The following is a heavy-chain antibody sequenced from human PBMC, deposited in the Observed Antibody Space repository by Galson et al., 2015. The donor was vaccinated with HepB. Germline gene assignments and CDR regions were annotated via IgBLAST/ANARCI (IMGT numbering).Heavy chain of an antibody. CDR1: GFTFSSYG. V-gene: IGHV3-30*02. CDR2: IRYDGSNK. D-gene: IGHD6-19*01. Sequence: SLRLSCTVSGFTFSSYGMHWVRQAPGKGLEWVAIIRYDGSNKYYADSVKDRFTVSRDNSKNTLYLQMNGLRAEDTAVDYCAKATVEINEYTSGWSGFDSWGQGTLVTVSS. J-gene: IGHJ4*02. CDR3: AKATVEINEYTSGWSGFDS.